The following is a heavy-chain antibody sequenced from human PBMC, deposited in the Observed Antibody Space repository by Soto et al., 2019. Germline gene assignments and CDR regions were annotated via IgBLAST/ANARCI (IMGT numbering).Heavy chain of an antibody. J-gene: IGHJ4*02. CDR1: GFTFSNYA. CDR3: AKERFRGYYFFDY. V-gene: IGHV3-23*01. D-gene: IGHD3-22*01. Sequence: EVQLLESGGGLVQPGGSLRLSCAASGFTFSNYAMSWVRQAPGEGLEWVSTISGSDGSTYYADSVKGRFTISRDISKNPLYLQMNSLRAEDTAIYYCAKERFRGYYFFDYWGQGTLVTVSS. CDR2: ISGSDGST.